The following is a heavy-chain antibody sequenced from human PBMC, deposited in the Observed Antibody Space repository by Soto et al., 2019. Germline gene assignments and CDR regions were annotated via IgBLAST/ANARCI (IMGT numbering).Heavy chain of an antibody. J-gene: IGHJ4*02. CDR3: ERNSRGYIYGYYFDS. V-gene: IGHV4-61*01. CDR2: IYYTGTT. CDR1: GGSVHNGSYY. Sequence: SETLSLTCTVSGGSVHNGSYYWSWLRQPPGKGLEWIGYIYYTGTTNYNPSLKSHVTISVDTSKNQFSLKVKSVSAADTAVYFCERNSRGYIYGYYFDSWGQGTLVTVSS. D-gene: IGHD5-18*01.